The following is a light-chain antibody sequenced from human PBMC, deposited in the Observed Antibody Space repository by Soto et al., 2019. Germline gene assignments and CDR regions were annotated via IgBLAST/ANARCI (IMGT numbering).Light chain of an antibody. CDR1: QSVSNNY. CDR2: GAS. V-gene: IGKV3-20*01. Sequence: EIVLTQSPGTLSLSPGERATLSCRASQSVSNNYLAWYQQRPGQAPRLLTYGASSRAIGIPDRFSGSGSGTDFTRTINRLEPEDFAVYYCQQYGNSPWTFGQGTKVEIK. CDR3: QQYGNSPWT. J-gene: IGKJ1*01.